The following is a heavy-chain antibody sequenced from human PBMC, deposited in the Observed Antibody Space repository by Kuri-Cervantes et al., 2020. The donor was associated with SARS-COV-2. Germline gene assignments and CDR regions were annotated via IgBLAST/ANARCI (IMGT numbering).Heavy chain of an antibody. V-gene: IGHV3-30*18. CDR1: GFSFSTHG. J-gene: IGHJ4*02. D-gene: IGHD5-18*01. Sequence: GGSLRLSCAASGFSFSTHGMHWVRQAPGKGLEWVAVISHDGARTHYADSVRGRFTVSRDTSKNTLFLQMNSLRAEDTAAYYCANVRVARYTYGYGFDYWGQGTLVTVSS. CDR2: ISHDGART. CDR3: ANVRVARYTYGYGFDY.